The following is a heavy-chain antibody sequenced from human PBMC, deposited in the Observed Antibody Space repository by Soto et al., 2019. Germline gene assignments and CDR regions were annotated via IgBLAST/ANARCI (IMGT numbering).Heavy chain of an antibody. CDR2: IYSSGRT. D-gene: IGHD3-16*02. CDR1: GGSINSDEFY. Sequence: QVQLQESGPGLVKPSQTLSLTCSLSGGSINSDEFYWTWIRQSPGKGLEWIGYIYSSGRTHYNPSLKSRINISLDTSNNLLSLRLSSVTAADTAVYYCAIMGLHLGELSRNWFDPWGRGTLVTVSS. CDR3: AIMGLHLGELSRNWFDP. J-gene: IGHJ5*02. V-gene: IGHV4-31*03.